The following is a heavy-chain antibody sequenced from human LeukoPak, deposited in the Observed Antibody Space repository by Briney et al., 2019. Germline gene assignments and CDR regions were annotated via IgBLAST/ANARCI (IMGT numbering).Heavy chain of an antibody. D-gene: IGHD4-4*01. J-gene: IGHJ6*02. V-gene: IGHV1-8*01. Sequence: ASVKVSCKASGYTFTSYDINWVRQATGQGLEWMGWMNPNSGNTGYAQKFQGRVTMTRNTSISTAYMELSSLRSEDTAVYYCAKLLSTVRYFWYGLDAWGQGTTVTVS. CDR3: AKLLSTVRYFWYGLDA. CDR1: GYTFTSYD. CDR2: MNPNSGNT.